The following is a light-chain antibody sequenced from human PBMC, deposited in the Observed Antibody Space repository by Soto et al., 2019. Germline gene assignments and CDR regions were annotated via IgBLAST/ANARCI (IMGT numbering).Light chain of an antibody. V-gene: IGKV3-20*01. J-gene: IGKJ1*01. CDR1: QSVSSSD. CDR3: HLYGASPPT. CDR2: GAS. Sequence: GLTQSPGTLSLSPGERATLSCRARQSVSSSDLAWYQQKPGQAPRLLISGASGRATGIPARFSASASGTDFTLTISRLEPEDSAVFYCHLYGASPPTFGQGTKVDIK.